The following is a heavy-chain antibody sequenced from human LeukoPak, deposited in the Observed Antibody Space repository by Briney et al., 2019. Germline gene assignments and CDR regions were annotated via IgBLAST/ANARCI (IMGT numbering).Heavy chain of an antibody. J-gene: IGHJ4*02. Sequence: GASVTVSFKASGYTFTIYAMHWVRQAPGQRREGMGWINAGNGNTKYSQKFQGRATITRDTSASTAYMELSSLRSEDTAVYYCARGGRDYGDYWGQGTLVTVSS. CDR2: INAGNGNT. V-gene: IGHV1-3*01. CDR1: GYTFTIYA. CDR3: ARGGRDYGDY.